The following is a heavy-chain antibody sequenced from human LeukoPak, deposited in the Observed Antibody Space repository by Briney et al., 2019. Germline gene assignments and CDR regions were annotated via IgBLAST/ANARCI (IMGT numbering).Heavy chain of an antibody. D-gene: IGHD1-1*01. V-gene: IGHV3-7*01. CDR1: GFTVSSNY. CDR3: ARAATTGTVDY. Sequence: GGSLRLSCAASGFTVSSNYMSWVRQAPGKGLEWVANINQDGSAKYYVDSLKGRFTISRDNIGNSLYLQLKSLTADDTAVYFCARAATTGTVDYWGQGTLVTVSS. J-gene: IGHJ4*02. CDR2: INQDGSAK.